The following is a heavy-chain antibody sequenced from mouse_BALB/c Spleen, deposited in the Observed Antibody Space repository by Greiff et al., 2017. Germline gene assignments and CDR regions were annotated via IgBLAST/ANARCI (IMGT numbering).Heavy chain of an antibody. J-gene: IGHJ1*01. CDR1: GFTFSSYY. D-gene: IGHD1-1*01. CDR3: ARQATTVVPYWYFDV. V-gene: IGHV5-6-2*01. CDR2: INSNGGST. Sequence: EVMLVESGGGLVKLGGSLKLSCAASGFTFSSYYMSWVRQTPEKRLELVAAINSNGGSTYYPDTVKGRFTISRDNAKNTLYLQMSSLKSEDTALYYCARQATTVVPYWYFDVWGAGTTVTVSS.